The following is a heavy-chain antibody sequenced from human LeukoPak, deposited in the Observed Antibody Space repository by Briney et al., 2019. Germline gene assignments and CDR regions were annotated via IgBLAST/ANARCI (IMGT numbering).Heavy chain of an antibody. J-gene: IGHJ6*02. D-gene: IGHD3-9*01. Sequence: ASVKVSCKVSGYTLTELSMHWVRQAPGKGLEWMGGFDPEDGETIYAQKFQGRVTMTEDTSTDTAHMELSSLRSEDTAVYYCATYPTLRYFDWLSYYYYYGMDVWGQGTTVTVSS. CDR1: GYTLTELS. CDR2: FDPEDGET. CDR3: ATYPTLRYFDWLSYYYYYGMDV. V-gene: IGHV1-24*01.